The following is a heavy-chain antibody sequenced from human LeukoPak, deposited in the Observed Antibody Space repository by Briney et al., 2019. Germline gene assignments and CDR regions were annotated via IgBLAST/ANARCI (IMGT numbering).Heavy chain of an antibody. CDR3: ARVRSSSGYLHDYYYDW. CDR1: GLRFSDYY. CDR2: ISSGGDIM. V-gene: IGHV3-11*04. J-gene: IGHJ4*02. D-gene: IGHD3-22*01. Sequence: PGGSLRLSCAASGLRFSDYYVSWIRQAPGKGLQWVSYISSGGDIMHYADSVKGRFTISRDNAKNSLYLQMNSLRAEDTAVYYCARVRSSSGYLHDYYYDWWGQGTLVTVSS.